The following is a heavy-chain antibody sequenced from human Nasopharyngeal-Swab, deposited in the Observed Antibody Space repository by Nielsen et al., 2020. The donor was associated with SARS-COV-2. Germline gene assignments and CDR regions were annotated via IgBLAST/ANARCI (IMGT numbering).Heavy chain of an antibody. J-gene: IGHJ4*02. CDR2: ISGNGRTT. V-gene: IGHV3-23*01. CDR1: GYTFSSFA. Sequence: GESLKISCVASGYTFSSFAMNWVRQVPGKGLEWVSGISGNGRTTYYAVSVKGRFTISRDNSENTLYLQMNSLRAEDTAVYYCANRRGGSWHPYCFDYWGQGTLVTVSS. CDR3: ANRRGGSWHPYCFDY. D-gene: IGHD6-13*01.